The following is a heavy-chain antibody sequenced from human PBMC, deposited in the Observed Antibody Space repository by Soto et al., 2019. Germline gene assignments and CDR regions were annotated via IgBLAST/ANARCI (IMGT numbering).Heavy chain of an antibody. V-gene: IGHV3-33*01. D-gene: IGHD4-4*01. CDR3: ARKPSNPYYYMDV. Sequence: ESGGGVVQPGRSLRLSCAASGFTFSSYGMHWVRQAPGKGLEWVAVIWYDGSNKYYADSVKGRFTISRDNSKNTLYLQMNSLRAEDTAVYYCARKPSNPYYYMDVWGKGTTVTVSS. J-gene: IGHJ6*03. CDR2: IWYDGSNK. CDR1: GFTFSSYG.